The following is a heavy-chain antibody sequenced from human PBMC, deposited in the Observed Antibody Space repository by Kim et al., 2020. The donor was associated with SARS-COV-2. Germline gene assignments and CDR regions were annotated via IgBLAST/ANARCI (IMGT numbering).Heavy chain of an antibody. D-gene: IGHD4-17*01. Sequence: SETLSLTCTVSGGSISSYYWSWIRQPPGKGLEWIGYIYYSGSTNYNPSLKSRVTISVDTSKNQFSLKLSSVTAADTAVYYCARAHDYGDYGWFDPWGQGT. J-gene: IGHJ5*02. CDR2: IYYSGST. V-gene: IGHV4-59*01. CDR3: ARAHDYGDYGWFDP. CDR1: GGSISSYY.